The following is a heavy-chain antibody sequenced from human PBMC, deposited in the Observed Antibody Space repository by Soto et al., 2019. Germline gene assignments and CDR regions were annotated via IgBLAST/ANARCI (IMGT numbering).Heavy chain of an antibody. CDR1: GYTFTAYY. V-gene: IGHV1-2*02. Sequence: QVQLVQSGSEMKKPGASVKVSCKSSGYTFTAYYIHWVRQAPGQGLEWMGWINPSGGGTNYAQRFQGRVTMTRDTSSSTAYMDLSRLTCDDTAVYYCARHSGYGAWFDPWGQGALVTVSS. CDR2: INPSGGGT. D-gene: IGHD5-12*01. CDR3: ARHSGYGAWFDP. J-gene: IGHJ5*02.